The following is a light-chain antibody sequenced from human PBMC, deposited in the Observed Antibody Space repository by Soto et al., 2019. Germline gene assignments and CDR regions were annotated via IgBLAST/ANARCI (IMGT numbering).Light chain of an antibody. Sequence: QSALTQPASVSGSPGQSITISCTGTSSDVGGSDYVSWYQHHPGRAPKLIIYEVSNRPSEVSDRFSGSKSANTASLTISGLQAEDEAHYYCNSYASDTSLVFGGGTKLTVL. J-gene: IGLJ2*01. V-gene: IGLV2-14*01. CDR1: SSDVGGSDY. CDR3: NSYASDTSLV. CDR2: EVS.